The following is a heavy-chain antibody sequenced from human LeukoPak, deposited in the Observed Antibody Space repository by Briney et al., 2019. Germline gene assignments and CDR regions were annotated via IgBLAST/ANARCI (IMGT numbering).Heavy chain of an antibody. Sequence: GGSLRLSCAASGFTVSSNYMSWVRQAPGKGLEWVSVIYSGGSTYYADSVKGRFTISRDNAKNSLFLQMKSLRVEDTAVYYCARVVSSRSTVGFDPWGQGTLVTVSS. J-gene: IGHJ5*02. CDR3: ARVVSSRSTVGFDP. D-gene: IGHD5/OR15-5a*01. V-gene: IGHV3-53*01. CDR2: IYSGGST. CDR1: GFTVSSNY.